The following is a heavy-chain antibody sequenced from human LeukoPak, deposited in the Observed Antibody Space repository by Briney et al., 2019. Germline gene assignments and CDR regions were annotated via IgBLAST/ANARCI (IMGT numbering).Heavy chain of an antibody. D-gene: IGHD3-10*01. Sequence: SETLSLTCTVSGGSISSYYWSWIRQPAGKGLEWIGRIYTSGSTNYNPSLKSRVTMSVDTSKNQFSLKLSSVTAADTAVYYCARDRNYGSGSYYKRFDPWGQGTLVTVSS. CDR2: IYTSGST. V-gene: IGHV4-4*07. CDR1: GGSISSYY. CDR3: ARDRNYGSGSYYKRFDP. J-gene: IGHJ5*02.